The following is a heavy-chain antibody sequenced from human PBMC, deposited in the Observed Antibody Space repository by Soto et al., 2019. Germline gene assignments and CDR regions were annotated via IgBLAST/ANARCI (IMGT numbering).Heavy chain of an antibody. CDR2: IIPILGIT. CDR3: ASFTVTTTTLDY. Sequence: SVKVSCKASGGTFTSYTISWVRQAPGQGLEWMGRIIPILGITNYAQKFQGRVTITTDTSTSTAYMELSSLRSEDTAVNYCASFTVTTTTLDYWGQGTLVTVSS. CDR1: GGTFTSYT. D-gene: IGHD4-17*01. J-gene: IGHJ4*02. V-gene: IGHV1-69*02.